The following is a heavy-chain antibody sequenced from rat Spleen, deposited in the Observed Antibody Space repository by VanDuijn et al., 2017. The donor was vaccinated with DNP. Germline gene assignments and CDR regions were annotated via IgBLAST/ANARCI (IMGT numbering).Heavy chain of an antibody. CDR2: ISTGDGST. CDR1: GFIFRNYW. D-gene: IGHD1-4*01. V-gene: IGHV5-27*01. J-gene: IGHJ2*01. Sequence: EVQLVESGGGPVQPGRSLKLSCVASGFIFRNYWMTWVRQAPTKGLEWVAYISTGDGSTSYRDFVKGRFTISRDNAKSTLYLQMDSLRSEDTATYYCAGRPPPTRGPFDYWGQGVTVTVSS. CDR3: AGRPPPTRGPFDY.